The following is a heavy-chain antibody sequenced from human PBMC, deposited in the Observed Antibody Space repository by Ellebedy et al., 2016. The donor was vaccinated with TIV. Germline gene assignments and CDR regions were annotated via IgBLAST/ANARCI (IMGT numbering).Heavy chain of an antibody. CDR1: RGTFSSYA. J-gene: IGHJ6*02. V-gene: IGHV1-69*13. D-gene: IGHD2-2*02. CDR3: ARAQPLLYRGPYYYYGMDV. Sequence: SVKVSXKASRGTFSSYAISWVRQAPGQGLEWMGGIIPIFGTANYAQKFQGRVTITADESTSTAYMELSSLRSEDTAVYYCARAQPLLYRGPYYYYGMDVWGQGTTVTVSS. CDR2: IIPIFGTA.